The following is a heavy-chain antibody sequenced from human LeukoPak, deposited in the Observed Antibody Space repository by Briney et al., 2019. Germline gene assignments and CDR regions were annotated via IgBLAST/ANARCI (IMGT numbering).Heavy chain of an antibody. D-gene: IGHD6-13*01. CDR1: GYTFTGYY. CDR2: INPNSGGT. CDR3: ARVVQLDGWGVDAFDI. J-gene: IGHJ3*02. Sequence: GASVKVSCKASGYTFTGYYMHSVRQAPGQGLEWMGWINPNSGGTNYAQKFQGRVTMTRDTSISIAYMELSRLRSDDTAVYYCARVVQLDGWGVDAFDIWGQGTMVTVSS. V-gene: IGHV1-2*02.